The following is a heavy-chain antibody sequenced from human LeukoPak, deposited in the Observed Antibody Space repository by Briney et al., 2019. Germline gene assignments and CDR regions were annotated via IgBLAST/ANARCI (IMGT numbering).Heavy chain of an antibody. CDR1: GYSFTSYG. V-gene: IGHV5-51*01. J-gene: IGHJ4*02. Sequence: GESLNISCKGSGYSFTSYGIGWVRQMPGKGLEWMGIIYPGDSDTRYSPSFQGQVTISADKSISTAYLQWSSLKASDTAMYYCARLTAGDIVVVPAAMPDYWGQGTLVTVSS. D-gene: IGHD2-2*01. CDR2: IYPGDSDT. CDR3: ARLTAGDIVVVPAAMPDY.